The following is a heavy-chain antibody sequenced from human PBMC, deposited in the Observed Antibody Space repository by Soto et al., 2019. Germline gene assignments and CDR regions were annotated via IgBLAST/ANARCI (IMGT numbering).Heavy chain of an antibody. D-gene: IGHD4-4*01. V-gene: IGHV3-23*01. J-gene: IGHJ4*02. CDR2: ISGSGGST. CDR1: GFTLSTYA. Sequence: PVGSLRCSCAASGFTLSTYAISWVRQAAGKGVEWVSGISGSGGSTYYADSVKGRFTISRDNSKNTLYLQMNSLRAEDTAVYYCARDRTGYSNDFDYWGQGT. CDR3: ARDRTGYSNDFDY.